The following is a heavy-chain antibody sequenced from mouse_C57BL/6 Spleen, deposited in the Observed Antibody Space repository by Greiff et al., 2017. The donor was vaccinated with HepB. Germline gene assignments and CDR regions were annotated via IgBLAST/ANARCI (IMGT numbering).Heavy chain of an antibody. Sequence: EVQLQQSGPGLVKPSQSLSLTCSVTGYSITSGYYWNWIRQFPGNKLEWMGYISYDGSNNYNPSLKNRISITRDTSKNQFFLKLNSVTTEDTATYYCARKGLGHAYWGQGTLVTVSA. V-gene: IGHV3-6*01. CDR1: GYSITSGYY. J-gene: IGHJ3*01. CDR2: ISYDGSN. D-gene: IGHD4-1*01. CDR3: ARKGLGHAY.